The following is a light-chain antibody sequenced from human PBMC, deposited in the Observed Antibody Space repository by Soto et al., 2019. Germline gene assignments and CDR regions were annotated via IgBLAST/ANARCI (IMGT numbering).Light chain of an antibody. CDR2: DAS. J-gene: IGKJ5*01. CDR3: QQRSNWPIT. V-gene: IGKV3-11*01. CDR1: QSLRSS. Sequence: EIVLTQSPDTLSVSLGERATLSCRASQSLRSSLAWYQQKPGQAPRLLIYDASNRATGIPARFSGSGSGTDFTLTISSLEPEDFAVYYCQQRSNWPITFGQGTRLEIK.